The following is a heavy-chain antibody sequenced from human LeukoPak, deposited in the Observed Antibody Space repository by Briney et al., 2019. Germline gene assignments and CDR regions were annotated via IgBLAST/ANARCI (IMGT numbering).Heavy chain of an antibody. CDR2: IKLDGTEK. Sequence: GGSLRLSCAASGLTFSSYWMTWFRQAPGKGLEWVANIKLDGTEKYYVDSVKGRFTISRDNAKNSLDLQMNSLRVEDTAVYYCARDFGLSGYDLLDYWGQGTMVTVSS. D-gene: IGHD5-12*01. CDR1: GLTFSSYW. J-gene: IGHJ4*02. CDR3: ARDFGLSGYDLLDY. V-gene: IGHV3-7*01.